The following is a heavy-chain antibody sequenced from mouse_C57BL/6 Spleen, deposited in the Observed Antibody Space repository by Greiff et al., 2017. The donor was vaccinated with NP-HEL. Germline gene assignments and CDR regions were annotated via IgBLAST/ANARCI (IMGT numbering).Heavy chain of an antibody. D-gene: IGHD2-10*02. CDR1: GYTFTSYW. CDR3: ARYGNDAMDY. Sequence: QVQLQQPGAELVMPGASVKLSCKASGYTFTSYWMHWVKQRPGQGLEWIGEIYPSDSYNNYNQKVKGKSTLTVDKASSTAYMQLSSLTSEDSAVYYCARYGNDAMDYWGQGTSVTVSS. V-gene: IGHV1-69*01. CDR2: IYPSDSYN. J-gene: IGHJ4*01.